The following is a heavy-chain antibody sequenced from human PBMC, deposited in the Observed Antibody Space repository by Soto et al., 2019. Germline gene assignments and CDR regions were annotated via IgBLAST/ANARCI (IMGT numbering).Heavy chain of an antibody. V-gene: IGHV3-21*01. CDR1: GFTFSSYS. CDR3: ARDHNIVVVPAYYYYYGMDV. Sequence: EVQLVESGGGLVKPGGSLRLSCAASGFTFSSYSMNWVRQAPGKGLEWVSSISSSSSYIYYADSVKGRFTISGDNANNSLYLQMNSLRAEDTAVYYCARDHNIVVVPAYYYYYGMDVWGQGTTVTVSS. D-gene: IGHD2-2*01. CDR2: ISSSSSYI. J-gene: IGHJ6*02.